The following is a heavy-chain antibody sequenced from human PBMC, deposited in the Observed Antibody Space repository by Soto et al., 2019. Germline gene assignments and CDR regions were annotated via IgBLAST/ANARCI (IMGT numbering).Heavy chain of an antibody. J-gene: IGHJ3*02. D-gene: IGHD3-10*01. CDR3: ARAGEDGWYGSVDAFDI. Sequence: GSLRLSCAASGFTFSDYYMSWIRQAPGKGLEWVSYISSSGSTIYYADSAKGRFTISRDNAKNSLYLQMNSLRAEDTAVYYCARAGEDGWYGSVDAFDIWGQGTMVTVSS. V-gene: IGHV3-11*01. CDR1: GFTFSDYY. CDR2: ISSSGSTI.